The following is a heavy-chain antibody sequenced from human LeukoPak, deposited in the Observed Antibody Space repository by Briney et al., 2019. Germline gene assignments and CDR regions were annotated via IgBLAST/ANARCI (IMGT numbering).Heavy chain of an antibody. D-gene: IGHD1-1*01. CDR3: ARGADWYEY. CDR2: IHYSGST. J-gene: IGHJ4*02. CDR1: GGSSNNYY. Sequence: SETLSLTCTVSGGSSNNYYWSWLRQPPGKGLEWIGYIHYSGSTNYNFSLKSRVTISVDTSKSQFSLKLSSVTAADTAVYYCARGADWYEYWGQGTLVTVSS. V-gene: IGHV4-59*01.